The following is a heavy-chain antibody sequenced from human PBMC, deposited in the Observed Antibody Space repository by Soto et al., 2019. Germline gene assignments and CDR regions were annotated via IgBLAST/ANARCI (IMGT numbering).Heavy chain of an antibody. J-gene: IGHJ4*02. CDR3: ASSRPYGSGSHIDY. CDR1: GGSFTGYS. Sequence: PSETLSLTCAVYGGSFTGYSWSWIRQPPGKGLEWIGQINHSGSTIYSTSLKSRLTISVGTSKNQFSLELSSVTAADTAVYYCASSRPYGSGSHIDYWGQGTLVTVSS. V-gene: IGHV4-34*01. CDR2: INHSGST. D-gene: IGHD3-10*01.